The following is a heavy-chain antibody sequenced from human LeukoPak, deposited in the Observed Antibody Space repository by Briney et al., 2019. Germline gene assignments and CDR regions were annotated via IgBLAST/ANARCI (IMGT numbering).Heavy chain of an antibody. V-gene: IGHV1-24*01. J-gene: IGHJ1*01. D-gene: IGHD3-3*01. CDR3: ATGQTTPVLVDTLHF. CDR2: FDPDNAER. CDR1: ESTVTEFS. Sequence: VSVKVSCKVSESTVTEFSIHWVRQAPGKGLEWMGGFDPDNAERVFARKFQGRVTMTEDTSTNTAYMELTSLGSEDTAVYYCATGQTTPVLVDTLHFWGQGTRVTVSS.